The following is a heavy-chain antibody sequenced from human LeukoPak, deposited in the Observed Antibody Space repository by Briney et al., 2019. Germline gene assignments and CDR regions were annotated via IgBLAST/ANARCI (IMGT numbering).Heavy chain of an antibody. V-gene: IGHV3-73*01. Sequence: GGSLRLSXAASGFTFSGSAMHWVRQASGKGLEWVGRIRSKTNNYSTAYAASVKGRFTISRDDSKNTAYLQMNSLKTDDTAVYFCTKSKWGYPFDYWGQGTLVTVSS. D-gene: IGHD1-26*01. J-gene: IGHJ4*02. CDR2: IRSKTNNYST. CDR1: GFTFSGSA. CDR3: TKSKWGYPFDY.